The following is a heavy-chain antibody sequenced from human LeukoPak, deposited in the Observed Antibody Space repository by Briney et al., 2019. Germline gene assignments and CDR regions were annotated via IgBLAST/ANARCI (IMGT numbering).Heavy chain of an antibody. D-gene: IGHD1-26*01. CDR3: ARDDVGAIDY. CDR2: ISGYNGNT. J-gene: IGHJ4*02. V-gene: IGHV1-18*01. Sequence: ASVKVSCKASGYTFSTYGISWVRQAPGQGLEWMGWISGYNGNTNYAQKFQGRVSMTTDTSTSTAYMELRSLRYDDTAVYYCARDDVGAIDYWGQGTLVTVCS. CDR1: GYTFSTYG.